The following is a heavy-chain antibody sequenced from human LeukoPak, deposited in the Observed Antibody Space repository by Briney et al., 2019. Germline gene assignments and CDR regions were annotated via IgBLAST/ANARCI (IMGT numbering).Heavy chain of an antibody. Sequence: PSETLSLTCAVYGGSFSGYYWSWICQPPGKGLEWIGEINHSGSTNYNPSLKSRVTISVDTSKNQFSLKLSSVTAADTAVYYCARGFDYGDNYGMDVWGQGTTVTVSS. CDR1: GGSFSGYY. CDR2: INHSGST. D-gene: IGHD4-17*01. J-gene: IGHJ6*02. V-gene: IGHV4-34*01. CDR3: ARGFDYGDNYGMDV.